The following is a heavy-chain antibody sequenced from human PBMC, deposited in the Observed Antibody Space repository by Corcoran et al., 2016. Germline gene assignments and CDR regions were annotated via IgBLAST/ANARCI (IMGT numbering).Heavy chain of an antibody. CDR3: ARGGDGSGSDRGASARSGAFDI. Sequence: QVQLVESGGGLVKPGGSLRLSCAASGFTFSDYYMSWIRQAPGKGLEWVSYISSSGSTIYYADSVKGRFTISRDNAKNSLYLKMNSLRAEDRAVCYCARGGDGSGSDRGASARSGAFDIWGQGTMVTVSS. CDR2: ISSSGSTI. V-gene: IGHV3-11*01. D-gene: IGHD3-10*01. CDR1: GFTFSDYY. J-gene: IGHJ3*02.